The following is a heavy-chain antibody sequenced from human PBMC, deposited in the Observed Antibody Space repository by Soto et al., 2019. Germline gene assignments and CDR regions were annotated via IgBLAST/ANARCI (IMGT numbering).Heavy chain of an antibody. Sequence: QVQLQQWGAGLLKPSETLSLTCAVYGGSLSGYYWSWIRQPPGKGLEWIGEINHSGSTNYNPSLKSGXXLXVXXSKNQFSLKLSSVTAADTAVYYCARWGWFGRGDDYWGQGTLVTVSS. D-gene: IGHD3-10*01. J-gene: IGHJ4*02. CDR1: GGSLSGYY. V-gene: IGHV4-34*01. CDR2: INHSGST. CDR3: ARWGWFGRGDDY.